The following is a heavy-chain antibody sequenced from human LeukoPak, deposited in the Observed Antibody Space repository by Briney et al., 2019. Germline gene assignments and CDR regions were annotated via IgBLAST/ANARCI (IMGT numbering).Heavy chain of an antibody. CDR2: GFHTGRT. D-gene: IGHD2/OR15-2a*01. J-gene: IGHJ4*02. CDR3: ARGGENPPPED. V-gene: IGHV4-59*01. CDR1: GASISTYF. Sequence: SETLSLTCTVSGASISTYFWTWIRQPPGKGLEWIGYGFHTGRTNYSPSLSSRVTIAVDTSKNQFSLKLRSMNAADTAVYYCARGGENPPPEDWGQGILVTVFS.